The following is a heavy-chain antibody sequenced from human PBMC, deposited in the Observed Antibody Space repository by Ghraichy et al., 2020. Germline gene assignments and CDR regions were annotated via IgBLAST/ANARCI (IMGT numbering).Heavy chain of an antibody. V-gene: IGHV4-59*01. J-gene: IGHJ4*02. CDR1: GGSISSYY. Sequence: SETLSLTCTVSGGSISSYYWSWIRQLQAKGLEWIGYIYYSGSTNYNPSLQSRFTISVDTSKNQFSLKLSSVTAADTAVYYCARLNGDYDFWSGPPPHYFDNWGQGTLVTVSS. CDR3: ARLNGDYDFWSGPPPHYFDN. D-gene: IGHD3-3*01. CDR2: IYYSGST.